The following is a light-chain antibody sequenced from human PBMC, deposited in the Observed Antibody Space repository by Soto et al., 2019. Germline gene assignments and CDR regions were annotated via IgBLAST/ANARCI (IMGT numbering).Light chain of an antibody. CDR2: AAS. CDR3: QKLNSHPLT. Sequence: DIQLTQSPSFLSASVGDRVTITCRASQDISSSLAWYQQKPGKAPGLLIYAASTLLSAVPSRFSGSGSGEEFALPNNSLQPEDFATYYWQKLNSHPLTFGGGTKVDIK. V-gene: IGKV1-9*01. J-gene: IGKJ4*01. CDR1: QDISSS.